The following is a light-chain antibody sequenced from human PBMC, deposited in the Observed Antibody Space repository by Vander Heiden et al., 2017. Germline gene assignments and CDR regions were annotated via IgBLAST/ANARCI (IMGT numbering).Light chain of an antibody. Sequence: HSVLTQPPSVSGAPGQRVTISCTGSSSNIGAGYHVHWYQQLPGTAPNLLIFGNTNRPSGVPDRFSGSKSGTSASLAITGLQAEDEGDYYCQSYDSSLSVPNVVFGGGTKLTVL. J-gene: IGLJ2*01. V-gene: IGLV1-40*01. CDR1: SSNIGAGYH. CDR2: GNT. CDR3: QSYDSSLSVPNVV.